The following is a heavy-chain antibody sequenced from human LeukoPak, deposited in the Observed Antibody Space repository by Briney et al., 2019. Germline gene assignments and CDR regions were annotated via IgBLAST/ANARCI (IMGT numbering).Heavy chain of an antibody. CDR3: AKTRDKQLVFYYFDY. CDR2: VSGSGAGT. V-gene: IGHV3-23*01. D-gene: IGHD6-13*01. Sequence: PGGSLTHSRLASRCTLSSYAMSWVRQPPSKGLEGFSVVSGSGAGTYYADYVKGRFIISRDNSKNTLYLQMHSLRAEDTAVYYCAKTRDKQLVFYYFDYWGQGPLVTVSS. J-gene: IGHJ4*02. CDR1: RCTLSSYA.